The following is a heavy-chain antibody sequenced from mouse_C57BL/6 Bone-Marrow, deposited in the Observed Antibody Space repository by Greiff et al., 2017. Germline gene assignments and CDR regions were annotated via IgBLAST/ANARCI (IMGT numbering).Heavy chain of an antibody. CDR2: INPSNGGT. CDR3: ARRVYYYAMDY. CDR1: GYTFTSYW. Sequence: QVHVKQPGTELVKPGASVKLSCKASGYTFTSYWMHWVKQRPGQGLEWIGNINPSNGGTNYNEKFKSKATLTVDKSSSTAYMQLSSLTSEDSAVYYCARRVYYYAMDYWGQGTSVTVSS. J-gene: IGHJ4*01. V-gene: IGHV1-53*01.